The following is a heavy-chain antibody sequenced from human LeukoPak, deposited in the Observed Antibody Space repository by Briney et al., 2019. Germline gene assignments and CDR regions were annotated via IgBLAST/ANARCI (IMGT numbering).Heavy chain of an antibody. J-gene: IGHJ4*02. CDR2: ISHTGGT. V-gene: IGHV4-34*01. D-gene: IGHD1-1*01. CDR3: ARVPDITARPCDS. CDR1: GGSFSGYY. Sequence: SSETLSLTCAVYGGSFSGYYWTLIRQTPGKGLEWIGEISHTGGTNYNPSLKGRVTLSVDPSKKQFSLKVTSVTAADTGVYYCARVPDITARPCDSWGPGTLVIVSS.